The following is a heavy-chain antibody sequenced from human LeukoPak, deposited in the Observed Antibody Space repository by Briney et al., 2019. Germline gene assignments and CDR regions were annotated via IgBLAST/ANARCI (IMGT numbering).Heavy chain of an antibody. D-gene: IGHD6-6*01. CDR3: ARGLRNRSSGTRFDVFDI. Sequence: SETLSLTCAVYGGSFSGYYWTWIRQPPGKGLEWIGYIYYSGSTNYRPSLKSRVTISVDTSKNQVSLRLRSVTAADTAVYYCARGLRNRSSGTRFDVFDIWGQGTMVTVSS. CDR2: IYYSGST. J-gene: IGHJ3*02. CDR1: GGSFSGYY. V-gene: IGHV4-59*01.